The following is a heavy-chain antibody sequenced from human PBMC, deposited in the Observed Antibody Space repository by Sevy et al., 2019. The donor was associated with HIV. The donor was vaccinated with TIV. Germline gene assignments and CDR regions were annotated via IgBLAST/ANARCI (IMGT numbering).Heavy chain of an antibody. V-gene: IGHV4-59*01. Sequence: SETLSLTCSVSGGSISSYFWTWVRQSPGKGLEWIGNIYFTGNTDYSPTLKSRGTSSLDTSKSQFSLTLKSVTAADTAIYFCARDSTTRPRVLDYWGQGTLVTVSS. CDR2: IYFTGNT. CDR3: ARDSTTRPRVLDY. CDR1: GGSISSYF. J-gene: IGHJ4*02. D-gene: IGHD1-1*01.